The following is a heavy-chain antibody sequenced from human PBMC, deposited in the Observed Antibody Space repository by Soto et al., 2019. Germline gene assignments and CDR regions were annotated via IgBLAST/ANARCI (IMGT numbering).Heavy chain of an antibody. Sequence: SETLSLTCTVSGGSISSYYWSWIRQPPGKGLEWIGYIYYSGSTNYNPSLKSRVTISVDTSKNQFSLKLSSVTAADTAVYYCARGVTIFGVAAMYYFDYWGQGTLVTVSS. V-gene: IGHV4-59*01. J-gene: IGHJ4*02. D-gene: IGHD3-3*01. CDR1: GGSISSYY. CDR2: IYYSGST. CDR3: ARGVTIFGVAAMYYFDY.